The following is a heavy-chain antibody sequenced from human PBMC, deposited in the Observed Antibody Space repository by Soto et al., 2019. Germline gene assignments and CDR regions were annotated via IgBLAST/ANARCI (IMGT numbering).Heavy chain of an antibody. Sequence: EVQLVESGGGLVQPGGSLRLSCAASGFTFSRYWMHWVRQAPGKGLVWVSRINSDGSTTTYADSVKGRITISRDNAKNTPYLQMNSLRAEDTAVYYCARVDSKGSGGPDWFDPWGQGTLVTVSS. CDR3: ARVDSKGSGGPDWFDP. CDR2: INSDGSTT. V-gene: IGHV3-74*01. D-gene: IGHD3-10*01. J-gene: IGHJ5*02. CDR1: GFTFSRYW.